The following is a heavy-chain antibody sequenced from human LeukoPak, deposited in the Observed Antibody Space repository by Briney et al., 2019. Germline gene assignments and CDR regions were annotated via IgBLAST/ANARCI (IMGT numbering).Heavy chain of an antibody. J-gene: IGHJ4*02. D-gene: IGHD5-12*01. Sequence: ASVKVSCKASGYTFTGYYMHWVRQAPGQGLEWMGWINPNSGGTNSALKFQGRVTMNRDTSINTTYMQLSRLRANDTAVYYCARVGYSGYDLVLSFDYWGQGTLVTVS. V-gene: IGHV1-2*02. CDR1: GYTFTGYY. CDR3: ARVGYSGYDLVLSFDY. CDR2: INPNSGGT.